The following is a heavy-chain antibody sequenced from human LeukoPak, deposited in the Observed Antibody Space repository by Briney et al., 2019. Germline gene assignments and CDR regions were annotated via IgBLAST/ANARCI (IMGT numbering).Heavy chain of an antibody. CDR2: ISYSGST. CDR1: SGSISSYY. J-gene: IGHJ3*02. Sequence: SETLSLTCTVSSGSISSYYWSWIRQPPGKGLEWVGYISYSGSTNYNPSLKSRVTISVDTSKNQFSLKLSSVTAADTAVYYCARRGRTVPATILDAFDIWGQGTMVTVSS. CDR3: ARRGRTVPATILDAFDI. V-gene: IGHV4-59*08. D-gene: IGHD2-2*02.